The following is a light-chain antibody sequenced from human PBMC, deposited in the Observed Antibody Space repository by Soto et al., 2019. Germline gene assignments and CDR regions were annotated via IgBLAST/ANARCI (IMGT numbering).Light chain of an antibody. CDR1: ESIRTW. CDR3: QQYHNYPRT. V-gene: IGKV1-5*01. Sequence: DIQMTQSPPTLSADIWDIVTITCRASESIRTWLAWYQHKPGKAPKFLIYDASSLESGVPSRFSGSGSGTEFTLTISNLQPDDFATYFCQQYHNYPRTFGQGTKVDIK. CDR2: DAS. J-gene: IGKJ1*01.